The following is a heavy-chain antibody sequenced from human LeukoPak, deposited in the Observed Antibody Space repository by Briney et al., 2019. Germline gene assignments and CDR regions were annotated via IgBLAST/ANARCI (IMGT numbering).Heavy chain of an antibody. CDR2: MKLDGSEE. CDR3: ARWARYCSSGSCYSWFDP. CDR1: GFTFRSYW. V-gene: IGHV3-7*01. D-gene: IGHD2-15*01. J-gene: IGHJ5*02. Sequence: GGSLRLSCAASGFTFRSYWMSWVRQAPGKGLEWVANMKLDGSEEYYVDSVKGRFTISSDNAKNSLYLQMNNLRVDDTAVYYCARWARYCSSGSCYSWFDPWGQGTLVTVSS.